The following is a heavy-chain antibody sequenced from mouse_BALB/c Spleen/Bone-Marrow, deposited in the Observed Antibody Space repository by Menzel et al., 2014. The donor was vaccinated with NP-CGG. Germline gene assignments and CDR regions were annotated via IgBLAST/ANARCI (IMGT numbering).Heavy chain of an antibody. CDR1: GFTFSTYG. J-gene: IGHJ4*01. CDR2: ISSGGGYT. D-gene: IGHD4-1*01. Sequence: EVKLMESGGDLVKPGGSLKLSCAASGFTFSTYGMSWVRQTPDKRLEWVATISSGGGYTYYPDSVKGRFTISRDNANNTLYLQMSSLKSEDTAMYYCIRQRNWDHYAMDYWGQGTSVTVSS. V-gene: IGHV5-6*01. CDR3: IRQRNWDHYAMDY.